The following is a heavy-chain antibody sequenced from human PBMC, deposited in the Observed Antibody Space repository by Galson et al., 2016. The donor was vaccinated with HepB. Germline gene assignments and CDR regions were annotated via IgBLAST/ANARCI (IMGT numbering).Heavy chain of an antibody. V-gene: IGHV3-33*01. CDR2: IWYDGNKK. CDR3: ARDHGGYNSMDY. CDR1: GFTFSSYG. Sequence: SLRLSCAASGFTFSSYGMHWVRQAPGKGLEWVAVIWYDGNKKYYADSVRGRFTISRDNAKNTLYLQMNSLRVEDTAVYYCARDHGGYNSMDYWGQGTLVTVSS. D-gene: IGHD5-24*01. J-gene: IGHJ4*02.